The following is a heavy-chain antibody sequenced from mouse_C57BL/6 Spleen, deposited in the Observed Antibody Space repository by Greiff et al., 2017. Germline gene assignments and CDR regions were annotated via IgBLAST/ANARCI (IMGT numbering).Heavy chain of an antibody. CDR3: ARLDHYGSSFYAMDY. J-gene: IGHJ4*01. CDR1: GYTFTDYY. Sequence: QVQLQPSGAELVRPGASVKLSCKASGYTFTDYYINWVKQRPGQGLEWIARIYPGSGNTYYNEKFKGKATLTAEKSSSTAYMQLSSLTSEDSAVYFCARLDHYGSSFYAMDYWGQGTSVTVSS. CDR2: IYPGSGNT. D-gene: IGHD1-1*01. V-gene: IGHV1-76*01.